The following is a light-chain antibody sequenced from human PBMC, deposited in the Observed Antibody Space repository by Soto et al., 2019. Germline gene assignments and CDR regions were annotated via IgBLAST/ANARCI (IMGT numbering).Light chain of an antibody. V-gene: IGLV1-47*01. Sequence: QSVLTQPPSVSGTPGQRVTISCSGGISNIGTNYVHWFQQLPGTAPKVLSNRDNQRPSGVPDRFSGSKSGTSASLAISGLQSADEAAYYCAAWDDTVRSYVFGTGTKLTVL. CDR1: ISNIGTNY. CDR2: RDN. J-gene: IGLJ1*01. CDR3: AAWDDTVRSYV.